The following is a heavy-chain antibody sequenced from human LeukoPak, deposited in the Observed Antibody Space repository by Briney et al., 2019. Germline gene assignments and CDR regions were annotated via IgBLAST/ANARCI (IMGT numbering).Heavy chain of an antibody. V-gene: IGHV4-61*01. D-gene: IGHD3-16*01. Sequence: SETPSLTCTVSGGSVSSGSYYWSWIRQPPGKGLEWIGYIYYSGSTNYNPSLKSRVTISVDTSKNQFSLKLSSVTAADTAVCYCATYVPGPYNWFDPWGQGTLVTVSS. J-gene: IGHJ5*02. CDR1: GGSVSSGSYY. CDR2: IYYSGST. CDR3: ATYVPGPYNWFDP.